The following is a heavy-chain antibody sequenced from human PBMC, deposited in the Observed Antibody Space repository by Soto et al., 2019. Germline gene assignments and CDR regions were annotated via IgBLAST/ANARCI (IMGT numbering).Heavy chain of an antibody. V-gene: IGHV4-31*03. CDR2: IYYSGST. CDR1: CGSIISGGYY. Sequence: SETLSLTCTVSCGSIISGGYYWNWIRQHPGKGLEWIGYIYYSGSTSYNPSLKSRVNISVETTKNQFSLKLSSVTAADTGVYYCSREPRAWRQGTLVTVTS. J-gene: IGHJ5*02. CDR3: SREPRA.